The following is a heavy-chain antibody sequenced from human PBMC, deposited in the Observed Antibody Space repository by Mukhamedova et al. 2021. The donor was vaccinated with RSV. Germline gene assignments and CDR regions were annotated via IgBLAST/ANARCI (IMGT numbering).Heavy chain of an antibody. J-gene: IGHJ4*02. CDR3: ARDLGKRGCGHN. V-gene: IGHV1-18*01. Sequence: GQAPGQGLEWMGWITTFNGDTNYAQKFQGRVTMTTDTSTSTAYMELRSLTSDDTAVYYCARDLGKRGCGHNWGQGTQVTVSS. D-gene: IGHD1-26*01. CDR2: ITTFNGDT.